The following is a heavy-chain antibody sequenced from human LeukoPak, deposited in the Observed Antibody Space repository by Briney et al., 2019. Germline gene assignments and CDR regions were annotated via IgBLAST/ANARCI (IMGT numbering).Heavy chain of an antibody. D-gene: IGHD2-8*01. Sequence: ASVKVSCKASGYTFTSYDINWVRQAPGQGLEWMGWISAYNGNTNYAQKLQDRVTMTTDTSTSTAYMELRSLRSDDTAVYYCARGDCTNGVCYMGLNWFDPWGQGVLVTVSS. CDR2: ISAYNGNT. CDR3: ARGDCTNGVCYMGLNWFDP. CDR1: GYTFTSYD. V-gene: IGHV1-18*01. J-gene: IGHJ5*02.